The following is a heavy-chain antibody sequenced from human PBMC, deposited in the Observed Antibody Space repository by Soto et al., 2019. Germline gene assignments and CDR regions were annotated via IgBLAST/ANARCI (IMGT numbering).Heavy chain of an antibody. J-gene: IGHJ3*02. CDR1: GFTFSIYE. V-gene: IGHV3-48*03. D-gene: IGHD3-3*01. CDR3: ATTRVSDFWSGYYTGAFDI. CDR2: ISSSGSTI. Sequence: GGSLRLSCAASGFTFSIYEMKWVRQAPGKGLEWVSYISSSGSTIYYADSVKGRFTISRDNAKNSLYLQMNSLRAEDTAVYYCATTRVSDFWSGYYTGAFDIWGQGTMVTVSS.